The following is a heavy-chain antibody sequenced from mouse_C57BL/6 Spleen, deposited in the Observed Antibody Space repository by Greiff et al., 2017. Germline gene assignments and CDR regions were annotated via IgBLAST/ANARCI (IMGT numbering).Heavy chain of an antibody. Sequence: VQLQQPGAELVMPGASVKLSCKASGYTFTSYWMHWVKQRPGQGLEWIGEIDPSDSYTNYNQKFKGKSTLTVDKSSSTAYMQLSSLTSEDSAVYYCAYGYPYYAMDYWGQGTSVTVSS. J-gene: IGHJ4*01. CDR1: GYTFTSYW. D-gene: IGHD2-2*01. CDR2: IDPSDSYT. CDR3: AYGYPYYAMDY. V-gene: IGHV1-69*01.